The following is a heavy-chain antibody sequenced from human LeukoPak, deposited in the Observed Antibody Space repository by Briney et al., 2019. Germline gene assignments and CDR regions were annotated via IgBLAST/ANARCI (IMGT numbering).Heavy chain of an antibody. CDR3: AAVGEWLSNAFNT. CDR2: IKSRGDGETR. CDR1: GFTFSIAW. J-gene: IGHJ3*02. Sequence: GGSLRLSCAASGFTFSIAWTSWVRQAPGKGLEWVGRIKSRGDGETRDYAAPVKDRFIISRDDSKNTLYLQMNSLRTEDTAIYYCAAVGEWLSNAFNTWGQGTMVTVSA. V-gene: IGHV3-15*01. D-gene: IGHD3-3*01.